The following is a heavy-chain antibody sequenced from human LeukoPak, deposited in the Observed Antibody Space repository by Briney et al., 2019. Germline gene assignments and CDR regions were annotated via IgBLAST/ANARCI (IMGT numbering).Heavy chain of an antibody. J-gene: IGHJ4*02. CDR2: ISGSGGST. D-gene: IGHD6-19*01. CDR3: AKDPSSGWYVGGYDY. V-gene: IGHV3-23*01. CDR1: GFTFSSYA. Sequence: GGSLRLSCAASGFTFSSYAMSWVRQAPGKGLEWVSAISGSGGSTYYADSVKGRFTISRDNSKNTLYLQMNSLRAEDTAVYCCAKDPSSGWYVGGYDYWGQGTLVTVSS.